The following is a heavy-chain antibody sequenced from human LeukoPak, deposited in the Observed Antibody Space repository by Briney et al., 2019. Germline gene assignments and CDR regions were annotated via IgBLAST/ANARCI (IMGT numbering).Heavy chain of an antibody. D-gene: IGHD1-26*01. CDR1: GYTFSRHG. V-gene: IGHV3-74*01. J-gene: IGHJ4*02. Sequence: GGSLRLSCAASGYTFSRHGIHWVRQAPGKELVWVSCINADGISPTYADSVKGRFTISRDNARNTLSLQMNSLRAEDTAVYYCARDGGNYSPQDYWGQGTLVTVSS. CDR3: ARDGGNYSPQDY. CDR2: INADGISP.